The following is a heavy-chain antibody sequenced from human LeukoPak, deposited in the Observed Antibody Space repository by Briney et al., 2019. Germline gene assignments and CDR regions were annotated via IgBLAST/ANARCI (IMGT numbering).Heavy chain of an antibody. J-gene: IGHJ4*02. CDR3: ARHERDTYYYDSSGYYKWGYFDY. CDR1: GGSISSYY. D-gene: IGHD3-22*01. Sequence: KTSETLSLTCTVSGGSISSYYWSWIRQPPGKGLEWIGSIYYSGSTYYNPSLKSRVTISVDTSKNQFSLKLSSVTAADTAVYYCARHERDTYYYDSSGYYKWGYFDYWGQGTLVTVSS. V-gene: IGHV4-39*01. CDR2: IYYSGST.